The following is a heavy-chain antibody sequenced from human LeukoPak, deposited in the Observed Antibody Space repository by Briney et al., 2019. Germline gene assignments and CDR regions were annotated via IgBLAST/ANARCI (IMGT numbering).Heavy chain of an antibody. CDR3: ARFPHPYCSSAGCPNWLDP. Sequence: ASVKVSCKASEYTFSNYALNWVRQAPGQGLEWMGWINTDTGKPTYAQGFTGRFVFSLDTSVSTAYLQISSLQAADTAVYYCARFPHPYCSSAGCPNWLDPWGQGTLVTVSS. J-gene: IGHJ5*02. CDR2: INTDTGKP. CDR1: EYTFSNYA. D-gene: IGHD2-2*01. V-gene: IGHV7-4-1*02.